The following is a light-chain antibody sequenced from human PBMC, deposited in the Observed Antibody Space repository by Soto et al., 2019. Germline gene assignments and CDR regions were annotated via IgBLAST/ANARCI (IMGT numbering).Light chain of an antibody. CDR1: TSDVGGYDY. Sequence: QSALTQPASVSGSPGQSITISCTGTTSDVGGYDYVSWYQQHPGKAPKLMIYEVGNRPSGVSNRFSGSKSGNTASLTISGLQAEDEADYYCSSYTGSSTYVVFGGGTKLTVL. J-gene: IGLJ2*01. CDR3: SSYTGSSTYVV. V-gene: IGLV2-14*01. CDR2: EVG.